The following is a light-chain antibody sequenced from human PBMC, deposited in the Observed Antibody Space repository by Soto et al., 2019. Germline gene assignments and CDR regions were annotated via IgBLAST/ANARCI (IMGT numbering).Light chain of an antibody. CDR2: DAS. V-gene: IGKV1-33*01. CDR1: QDINNY. CDR3: QQFDDVPLS. Sequence: IQMTQSPSSLSASVGDRVTITCQASQDINNYLNWYQQKPGKAPKLLIYDASNLETGVPSRFSGSGSVTEFTFTISSLQPEDIATYFCQQFDDVPLSFGPGTTVEIK. J-gene: IGKJ3*01.